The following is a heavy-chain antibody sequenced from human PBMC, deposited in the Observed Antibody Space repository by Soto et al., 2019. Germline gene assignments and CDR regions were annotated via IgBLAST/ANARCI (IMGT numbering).Heavy chain of an antibody. J-gene: IGHJ4*02. CDR2: ISYDGSNK. Sequence: QVQLVESGGGVVQPGRSLRLSCAASGFTFSSYAMHWVRQAPGKGLEWVAVISYDGSNKYYADSVKGRFTISRDNSKNTLYLQMNSLRAEDTAVYYCARDHDDTDTFDYWGQGTLVTVSS. CDR3: ARDHDDTDTFDY. CDR1: GFTFSSYA. D-gene: IGHD5-18*01. V-gene: IGHV3-30-3*01.